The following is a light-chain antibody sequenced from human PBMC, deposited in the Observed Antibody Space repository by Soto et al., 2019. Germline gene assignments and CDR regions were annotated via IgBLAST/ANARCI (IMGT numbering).Light chain of an antibody. CDR3: QQYDNFPQT. J-gene: IGKJ1*01. CDR1: QSVSRTY. V-gene: IGKV3-20*01. CDR2: GAS. Sequence: EIVLTQSPGTLSLSPGERATLSCRASQSVSRTYLAWYQQKPGQAPRLLIYGASSRATGIPDRFSGSGSGTDFTLTISRLEPEDFAVYYCQQYDNFPQTFGQGTK.